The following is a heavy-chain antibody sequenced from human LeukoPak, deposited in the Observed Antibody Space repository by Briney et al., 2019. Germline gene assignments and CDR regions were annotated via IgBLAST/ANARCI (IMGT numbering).Heavy chain of an antibody. CDR3: ARVGTTSNFYYYYGMDV. Sequence: GASLRLSCAASGFTFSSYWMYWVRQAPGKGLVWGSRINSDGSTTSYADSVKGRFTISRDNAKNTLYLQMNSLRAEDTAVYYCARVGTTSNFYYYYGMDVWGQGTTVTVSS. D-gene: IGHD2/OR15-2a*01. V-gene: IGHV3-74*01. CDR1: GFTFSSYW. J-gene: IGHJ6*02. CDR2: INSDGSTT.